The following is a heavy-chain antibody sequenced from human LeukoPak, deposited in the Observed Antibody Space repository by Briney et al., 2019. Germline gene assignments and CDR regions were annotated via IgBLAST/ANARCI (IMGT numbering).Heavy chain of an antibody. Sequence: GGSLGLSCAASGFTFSSYGMHWVRQAPGKGPEWVAFIRYDGSNKYYADSVKGRFTISRDNSKNTLYLQMNSLRAEDTAVYYCAKPGFGSYGCIDYRGQGTLVTVSS. J-gene: IGHJ4*02. CDR2: IRYDGSNK. CDR1: GFTFSSYG. D-gene: IGHD1-26*01. V-gene: IGHV3-30*02. CDR3: AKPGFGSYGCIDY.